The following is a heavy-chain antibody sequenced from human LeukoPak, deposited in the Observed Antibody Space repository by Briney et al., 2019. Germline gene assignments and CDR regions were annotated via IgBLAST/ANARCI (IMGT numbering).Heavy chain of an antibody. CDR2: ISGSGGST. CDR3: AKVDSGIVATGSPYFDY. Sequence: GGSLRLSCAASGFTFRSYGMSWVRQAPGKGLEWVSSISGSGGSTYFADSVKGRFTISRDNSKNTLYLQMNSLRAEDTAVYYCAKVDSGIVATGSPYFDYWGQGTLVTVSS. J-gene: IGHJ4*02. CDR1: GFTFRSYG. V-gene: IGHV3-23*01. D-gene: IGHD6-13*01.